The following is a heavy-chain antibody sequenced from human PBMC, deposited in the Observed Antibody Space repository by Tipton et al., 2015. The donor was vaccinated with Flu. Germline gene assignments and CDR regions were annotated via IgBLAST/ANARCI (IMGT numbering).Heavy chain of an antibody. D-gene: IGHD3-16*01. CDR2: VYFNGAT. CDR1: GGSMTYFY. Sequence: TLSLTCTVSGGSMTYFYWSWIRQSPGKGLEWIGYVYFNGATGYKPSLRSRVTISVDTAKNQFSLRLNSVTAADTAVYYCAGVPRGDDFIGYYYGLDVWGPGTTVTVSS. J-gene: IGHJ6*02. CDR3: AGVPRGDDFIGYYYGLDV. V-gene: IGHV4-59*01.